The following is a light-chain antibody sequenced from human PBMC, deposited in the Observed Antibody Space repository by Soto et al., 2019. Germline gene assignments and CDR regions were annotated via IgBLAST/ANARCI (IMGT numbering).Light chain of an antibody. J-gene: IGLJ3*02. CDR2: DVT. CDR1: ISDVGGYNY. CDR3: CSYAGNYSWV. Sequence: QSALTQPRSVSGSPGQSVTISCTGTISDVGGYNYVSWYQQHPGEAPKLMIYDVTKRPSGVPDRFSGSKSGNTASLTISGLQAEDETDYFCCSYAGNYSWVFGGGTKLTVL. V-gene: IGLV2-11*01.